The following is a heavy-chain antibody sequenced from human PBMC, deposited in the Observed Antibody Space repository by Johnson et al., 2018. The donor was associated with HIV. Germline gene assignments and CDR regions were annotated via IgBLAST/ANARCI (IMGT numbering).Heavy chain of an antibody. J-gene: IGHJ3*02. CDR2: ISFDGNLK. V-gene: IGHV3-33*08. D-gene: IGHD5-18*01. Sequence: QVQLVESGGGLVQPGKSLRLSCVASGLSFSNFGIHWVRQAPGKGPEWVAVISFDGNLKKYADSVKGRFTVSRDNAKNSLYLQMNDLRAEDTAVYYCVRQYELYGYAVDIWGQGTMVTVSS. CDR1: GLSFSNFG. CDR3: VRQYELYGYAVDI.